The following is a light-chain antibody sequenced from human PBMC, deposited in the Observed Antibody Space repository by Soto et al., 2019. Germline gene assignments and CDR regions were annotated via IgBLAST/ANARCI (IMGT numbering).Light chain of an antibody. CDR2: GAA. J-gene: IGKJ2*01. CDR1: QSVTNSY. CDR3: QQYDYSPYT. V-gene: IGKV3-20*01. Sequence: EIVLTQSPGTLSLSPGERATLSCRASQSVTNSYLAWYQQKPGQAPRLLIYGAANRATGIPDRISGSGSGTDFTLTISRLQPDDFAVYYCQQYDYSPYTFGQGTTLEIK.